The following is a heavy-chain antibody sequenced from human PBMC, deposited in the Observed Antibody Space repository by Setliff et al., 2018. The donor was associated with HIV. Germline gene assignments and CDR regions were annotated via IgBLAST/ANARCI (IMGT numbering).Heavy chain of an antibody. CDR1: GGSVSTGNYY. CDR2: IYYSGST. Sequence: SETLSLTCTVSGGSVSTGNYYWSWIRQPPGKGLEWIGYIYYSGSTNYNPSLKSRVTISVDTSKNQFSLKLSSVTAADTAVYYCARGPYYYDSSGYYSTLGYYYYYMDVWGKGTTVTVSS. CDR3: ARGPYYYDSSGYYSTLGYYYYYMDV. V-gene: IGHV4-61*01. D-gene: IGHD3-22*01. J-gene: IGHJ6*03.